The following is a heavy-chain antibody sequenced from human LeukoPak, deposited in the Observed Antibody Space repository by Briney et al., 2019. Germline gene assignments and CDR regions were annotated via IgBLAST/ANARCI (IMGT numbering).Heavy chain of an antibody. J-gene: IGHJ6*02. CDR2: INPSGGST. D-gene: IGHD5-12*01. CDR3: ARDLRGCSYYYGMDV. V-gene: IGHV1-46*01. Sequence: ASVKVSCKASGYTFTGYYMHWVRQAPGQGLEWMGIINPSGGSTSYAQKFQGRVTMTRDTSTSTVYMELSSLRSEDTAVYYCARDLRGCSYYYGMDVWGQGTTVTVSS. CDR1: GYTFTGYY.